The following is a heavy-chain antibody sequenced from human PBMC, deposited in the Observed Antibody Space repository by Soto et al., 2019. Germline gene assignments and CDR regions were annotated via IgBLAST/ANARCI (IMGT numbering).Heavy chain of an antibody. CDR3: ARLVARGAAAGRGYYFDY. Sequence: SETLSLTCAVYGGSFSGYYWSWIRQPPGKGLEWIGEINHSGSTNYNPSLKSRVTISVDTSKNQFSLKLSSVTAADTAVYYCARLVARGAAAGRGYYFDYWGKGTLVTVSS. J-gene: IGHJ4*02. V-gene: IGHV4-34*01. CDR2: INHSGST. CDR1: GGSFSGYY. D-gene: IGHD6-13*01.